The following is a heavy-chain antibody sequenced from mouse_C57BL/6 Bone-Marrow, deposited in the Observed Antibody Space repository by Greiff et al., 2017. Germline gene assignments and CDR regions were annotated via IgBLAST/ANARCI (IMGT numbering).Heavy chain of an antibody. CDR1: GYTFTSYW. Sequence: QVQLQQPGAELVKPGASVKLSCKASGYTFTSYWMHWVKQRPGQGLEWIGMIHPNSGSTNYNEKFKSKATLTVDTSSSTAYMQLSSLTSEDSAVYYCAKLLRSLTTLGMDNWGQGTSVTASS. CDR3: AKLLRSLTTLGMDN. J-gene: IGHJ4*01. CDR2: IHPNSGST. D-gene: IGHD1-1*01. V-gene: IGHV1-64*01.